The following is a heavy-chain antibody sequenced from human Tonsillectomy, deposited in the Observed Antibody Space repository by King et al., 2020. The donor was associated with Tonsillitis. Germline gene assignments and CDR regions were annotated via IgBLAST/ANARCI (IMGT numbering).Heavy chain of an antibody. CDR1: GFTFDDYA. Sequence: VQLVESGGGLVQPGRSLRLSCAASGFTFDDYAMHWVRQAPGKGLEWVSGISWNSGSIDYADSVKGRFTISRQNAKNSLYLQMNSLRAEDTAVYYCAKARRAYGMDVWGQGTTVTVSS. CDR2: ISWNSGSI. J-gene: IGHJ6*02. V-gene: IGHV3-9*01. CDR3: AKARRAYGMDV.